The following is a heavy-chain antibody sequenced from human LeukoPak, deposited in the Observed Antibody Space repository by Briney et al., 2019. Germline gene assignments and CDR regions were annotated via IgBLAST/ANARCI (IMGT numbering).Heavy chain of an antibody. D-gene: IGHD6-13*01. CDR1: GASFSGYY. Sequence: SETLSLTCAVDGASFSGYYWNWLRQPPGKVLEGIGSIYYSGSTYYNPSLKSRVTISVDTSKNQFSLKLSSVTAAGTAVYYCARLRSSSWYDYWGQGTLVTVSS. CDR3: ARLRSSSWYDY. V-gene: IGHV4-34*01. J-gene: IGHJ4*02. CDR2: IYYSGST.